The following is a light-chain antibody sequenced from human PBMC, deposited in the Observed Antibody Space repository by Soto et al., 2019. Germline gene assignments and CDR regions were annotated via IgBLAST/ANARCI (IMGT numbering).Light chain of an antibody. CDR2: GAS. V-gene: IGKV3-20*01. Sequence: ETVLTQSPGSLSLYPGERATLSCRASQSVNSNYLAWYQQKRGQAPRLLIYGASSRATVIPDRFSGSGSGTYFTLTISILEPEDFAVYYCQESPRTFGQGTKVEIK. J-gene: IGKJ1*01. CDR1: QSVNSNY. CDR3: QESPRT.